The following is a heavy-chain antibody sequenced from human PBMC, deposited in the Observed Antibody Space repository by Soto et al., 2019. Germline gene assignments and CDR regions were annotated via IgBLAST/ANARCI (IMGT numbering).Heavy chain of an antibody. CDR1: GGSISSNY. Sequence: SETLSLTCTVSGGSISSNYWAWIRQPPGKGLEWIGYVYNSGSTNYNPSLKSRVTISEGTSKSQFSLKVNSMTAADTAVYYCARYRREAVAGYTLDNWGQGILVTVSS. CDR3: ARYRREAVAGYTLDN. V-gene: IGHV4-59*01. D-gene: IGHD6-13*01. J-gene: IGHJ4*02. CDR2: VYNSGST.